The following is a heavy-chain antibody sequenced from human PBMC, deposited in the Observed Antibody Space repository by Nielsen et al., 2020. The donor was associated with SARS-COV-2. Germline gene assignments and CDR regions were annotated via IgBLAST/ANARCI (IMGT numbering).Heavy chain of an antibody. CDR1: GFSVSSYF. CDR3: ASGSGDSLAFDI. V-gene: IGHV3-53*01. Sequence: GESLKISCAASGFSVSSYFMSWVRQAPGKGLEWLSIIYRSDNSYYADSVKGRFTISRDNSKNTLYLQMNSLSGDDTAVYYCASGSGDSLAFDIWGQGTMVIVSS. CDR2: IYRSDNS. J-gene: IGHJ3*02. D-gene: IGHD1-26*01.